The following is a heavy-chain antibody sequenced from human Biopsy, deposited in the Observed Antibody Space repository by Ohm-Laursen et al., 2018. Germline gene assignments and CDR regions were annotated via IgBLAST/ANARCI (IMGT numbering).Heavy chain of an antibody. CDR2: INVPSSHI. CDR1: GFTLGHYS. V-gene: IGHV3-48*01. Sequence: GSLRLSCAASGFTLGHYSVSWVRQAPGKGLEWVSYINVPSSHIYYGASVRGRFTISRDNAKNSVVLQMNSLRAEDTAVYYCVRSFSSSGYFRCDAFDVWGQGTMVTVSS. D-gene: IGHD3-22*01. CDR3: VRSFSSSGYFRCDAFDV. J-gene: IGHJ3*01.